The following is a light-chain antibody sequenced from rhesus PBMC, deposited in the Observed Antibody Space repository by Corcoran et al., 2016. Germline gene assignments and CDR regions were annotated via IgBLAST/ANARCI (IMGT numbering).Light chain of an antibody. CDR3: QQYDDLPYS. J-gene: IGKJ2*01. CDR2: YAT. Sequence: DIQMTQSPSSLSASVGDKVTITCHASQGNSSRLAWDQQKPRKAPTPLIHYATSLQSGVPSRLSGSGSGTYDTLPISCLPPEDFATYYCQQYDDLPYSFGQGTKVKI. V-gene: IGKV1-19*01. CDR1: QGNSSR.